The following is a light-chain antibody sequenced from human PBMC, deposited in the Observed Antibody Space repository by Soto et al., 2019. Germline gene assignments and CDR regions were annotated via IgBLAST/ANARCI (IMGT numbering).Light chain of an antibody. V-gene: IGLV2-11*01. CDR3: CSYAGTYSLYV. CDR1: SSDVGGYDY. CDR2: DVN. Sequence: QSALTQPRSVSGSPGQSVTISCTGTSSDVGGYDYVSWYQQHPGKAPKLMIYDVNKRPSGVPDRFSGSKSGNTASLTISGLQAEDEVDYYCCSYAGTYSLYVFGTGTKVTVL. J-gene: IGLJ1*01.